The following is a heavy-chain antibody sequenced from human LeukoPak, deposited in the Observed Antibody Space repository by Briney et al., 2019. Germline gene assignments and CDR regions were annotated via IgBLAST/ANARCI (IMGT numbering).Heavy chain of an antibody. J-gene: IGHJ4*02. D-gene: IGHD4-17*01. CDR3: ARDYDYGDYPGY. CDR1: GFTFSSYA. Sequence: GGSLRLSCAASGFTFSSYAMSWVRQAPGKGLEWVSAISGSGGSTYYADSVKGRFTISRDNSKNTLYLQMNSLRAEDTALYYCARDYDYGDYPGYWGQGTLVTVSS. V-gene: IGHV3-23*01. CDR2: ISGSGGST.